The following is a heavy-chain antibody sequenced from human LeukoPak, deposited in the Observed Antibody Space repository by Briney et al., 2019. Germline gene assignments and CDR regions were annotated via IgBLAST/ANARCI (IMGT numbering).Heavy chain of an antibody. Sequence: GSLRLSCAASGFTFSSYAMHWVRQAPGKGLAWVAVIAYDGSSEYYADSVKGRFTISRDNSKNTLYLQMNSLRVDDTAMYYCARESNYGDYVSWGQGTLVTVSS. CDR3: ARESNYGDYVS. D-gene: IGHD4-17*01. CDR2: IAYDGSSE. V-gene: IGHV3-30*04. CDR1: GFTFSSYA. J-gene: IGHJ4*02.